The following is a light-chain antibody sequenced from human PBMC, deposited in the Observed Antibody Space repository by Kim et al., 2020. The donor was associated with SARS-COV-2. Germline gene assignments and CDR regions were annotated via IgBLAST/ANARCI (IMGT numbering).Light chain of an antibody. Sequence: DIQMTQSPSTLSAFVGNRVTITCRASQSVDSWLAWYQQQPGKAPKLLIYQASKLASGVPSRFSGSGSGTDFTLTISNLQPEDFAIYYCQQLNSYPWTFGQGTKVDIK. CDR1: QSVDSW. J-gene: IGKJ1*01. V-gene: IGKV1-5*03. CDR2: QAS. CDR3: QQLNSYPWT.